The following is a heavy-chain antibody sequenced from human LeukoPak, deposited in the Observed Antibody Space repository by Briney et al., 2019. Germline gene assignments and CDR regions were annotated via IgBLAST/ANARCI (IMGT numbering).Heavy chain of an antibody. CDR1: GGSFSGYY. V-gene: IGHV4-34*01. D-gene: IGHD2-2*01. J-gene: IGHJ4*02. CDR2: INHSGST. CDR3: ARHYCSSTSCYFFDY. Sequence: SETLSLTCAVYGGSFSGYYWSWIRQPPGKGLEWIGEINHSGSTNYNPSLKSRVTISVDTSKNQFSLKLSSVTAADTAVYYCARHYCSSTSCYFFDYWGQGTLVTVSS.